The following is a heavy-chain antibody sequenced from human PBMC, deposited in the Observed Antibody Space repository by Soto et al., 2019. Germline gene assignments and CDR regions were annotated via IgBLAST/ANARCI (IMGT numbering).Heavy chain of an antibody. V-gene: IGHV4-39*01. Sequence: PSETLSLTCTVSGGSISSSSYYWGWIRQPPGKGLEWIGSIYYSGSTYYNPSLKSRVTISVDTSKNQFSLKLSSVTAADTAVYYCARHCSSTSCYDYWGQGTLVTVPS. D-gene: IGHD2-2*01. CDR2: IYYSGST. CDR3: ARHCSSTSCYDY. J-gene: IGHJ4*02. CDR1: GGSISSSSYY.